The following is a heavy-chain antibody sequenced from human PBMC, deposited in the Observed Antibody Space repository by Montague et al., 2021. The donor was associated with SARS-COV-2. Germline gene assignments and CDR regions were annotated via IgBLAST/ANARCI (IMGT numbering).Heavy chain of an antibody. V-gene: IGHV4-39*01. D-gene: IGHD2-2*01. CDR2: LYYSGYT. CDR1: GGSISSTSYF. J-gene: IGHJ5*02. CDR3: ARSIKDVVVVPSAVGWFDA. Sequence: SETLSLTCSVSGGSISSTSYFWGWIRQPPGKGLEWIGSLYYSGYTDYNPSLKSRVALSVDTSKNQFSLRLTSVTAADTAVYYCARSIKDVVVVPSAVGWFDAWGQGTLVTVSS.